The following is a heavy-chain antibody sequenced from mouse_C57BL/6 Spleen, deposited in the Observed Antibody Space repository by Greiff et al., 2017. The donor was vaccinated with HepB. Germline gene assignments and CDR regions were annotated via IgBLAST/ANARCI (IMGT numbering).Heavy chain of an antibody. D-gene: IGHD2-2*01. V-gene: IGHV1-52*01. CDR1: GYTFTSYW. CDR2: IDPSDSET. J-gene: IGHJ3*01. CDR3: ARSGDGYERFAY. Sequence: QVQLQQPGAELVRPGSSVKLSCKASGYTFTSYWMHWVKQRPIQGLEWIGNIDPSDSETHYNQKFKDKATLTVDKSSSTAYMQLSSLTSEDSAVYYCARSGDGYERFAYWGQGTLVTVSA.